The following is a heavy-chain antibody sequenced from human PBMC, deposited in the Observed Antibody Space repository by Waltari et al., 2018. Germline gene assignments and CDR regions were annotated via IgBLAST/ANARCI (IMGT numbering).Heavy chain of an antibody. CDR3: ASTVVAYNFDY. D-gene: IGHD2-2*01. V-gene: IGHV1-69*02. J-gene: IGHJ4*02. CDR2: IIPILGIA. Sequence: QVQLVQSGAEVKKPGSSVKVSCKASGGTFSSYTISWVRQAPGQGLEWLGRIIPILGIANDAQKFQVRVTITADKSTSTAYMELSSLRSEDTAVYYCASTVVAYNFDYWGQGTLVTVSS. CDR1: GGTFSSYT.